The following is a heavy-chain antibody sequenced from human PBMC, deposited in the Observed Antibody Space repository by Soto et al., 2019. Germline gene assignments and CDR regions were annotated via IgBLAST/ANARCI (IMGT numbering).Heavy chain of an antibody. J-gene: IGHJ6*02. Sequence: QVQLVQSGAEVKKPGASVKVSCKASGYTFTGYYMHWVRQAPGQGLEWMGWINPNSGGTNYAQKFQGWVTMTRDTSISTAYMELSRLRSDDTAVYYCARTAMVRGVTIPYYYYYGMDVWGQWTTVTVSS. V-gene: IGHV1-2*04. D-gene: IGHD3-10*01. CDR3: ARTAMVRGVTIPYYYYYGMDV. CDR1: GYTFTGYY. CDR2: INPNSGGT.